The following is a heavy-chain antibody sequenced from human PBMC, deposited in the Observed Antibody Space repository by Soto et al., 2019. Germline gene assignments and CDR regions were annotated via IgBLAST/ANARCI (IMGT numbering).Heavy chain of an antibody. CDR1: GGSFSGYY. J-gene: IGHJ4*02. V-gene: IGHV4-34*01. Sequence: PSETLSLTCAVYGGSFSGYYWSWIRQPPGKGLEWIGETNHSGSTDYNPSLKSRVTISVDTSKNQFSLKLSSVTAADTAVYYCARGLTIFGFDYWGQGTLVTVSS. CDR2: TNHSGST. CDR3: ARGLTIFGFDY. D-gene: IGHD3-3*01.